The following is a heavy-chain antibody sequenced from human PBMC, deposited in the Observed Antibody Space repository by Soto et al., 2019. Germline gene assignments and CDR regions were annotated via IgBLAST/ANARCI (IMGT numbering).Heavy chain of an antibody. V-gene: IGHV4-61*01. D-gene: IGHD1-26*01. J-gene: IGHJ4*02. Sequence: PSETLSLTCTVSGGSVSSGSYYWSWIRQPPGKGLEWIGYRYYSGSTNYNPSLKSRVTISVDTSKNQFSLKLNSVTAADTAVYYCARGMGSPDYWGQGTLVTVSS. CDR2: RYYSGST. CDR3: ARGMGSPDY. CDR1: GGSVSSGSYY.